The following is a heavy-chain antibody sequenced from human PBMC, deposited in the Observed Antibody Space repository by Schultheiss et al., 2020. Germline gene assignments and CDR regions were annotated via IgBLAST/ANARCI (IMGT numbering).Heavy chain of an antibody. CDR2: ISYDGSNK. V-gene: IGHV3-30*18. J-gene: IGHJ4*02. D-gene: IGHD4-17*01. CDR1: GFTFSSYG. CDR3: AKDKSRYNYGETTFDY. Sequence: GGSLRLSCAASGFTFSSYGMHWARQAPGKGLEWVAVISYDGSNKYYADSVKGRFTISRDNSKNTLYLQMNSLRAEDTAVYYCAKDKSRYNYGETTFDYWGQGTLVTVSS.